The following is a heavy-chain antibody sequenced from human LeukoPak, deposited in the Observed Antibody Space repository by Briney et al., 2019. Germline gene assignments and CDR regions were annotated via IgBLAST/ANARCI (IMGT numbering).Heavy chain of an antibody. CDR3: AREDYIAVAGSIDY. D-gene: IGHD6-19*01. Sequence: PGGSLRLSCAASGFTFSSYSMNWVRQAPGKGLEWVSSISSSSYIYYADSVKGRFTISRDNAKNSLYLQMNSLRAEDTAVYYCAREDYIAVAGSIDYWGQGTLVTVSS. CDR1: GFTFSSYS. J-gene: IGHJ4*02. CDR2: ISSSSYI. V-gene: IGHV3-21*01.